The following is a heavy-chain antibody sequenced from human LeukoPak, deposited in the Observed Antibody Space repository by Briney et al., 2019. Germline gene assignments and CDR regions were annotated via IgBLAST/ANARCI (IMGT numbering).Heavy chain of an antibody. CDR2: ISGSSTYT. V-gene: IGHV3-11*06. D-gene: IGHD3-10*01. Sequence: GGSLRLSCAASGFTFSDYYMSWIRQAPGKGLEWISYISGSSTYTNYADSVKGRFTISRDNAKNSLYLQMSSLRAEDTAVYHCVRVGGRSSIGGDCWGQGTLVTVSS. J-gene: IGHJ4*02. CDR3: VRVGGRSSIGGDC. CDR1: GFTFSDYY.